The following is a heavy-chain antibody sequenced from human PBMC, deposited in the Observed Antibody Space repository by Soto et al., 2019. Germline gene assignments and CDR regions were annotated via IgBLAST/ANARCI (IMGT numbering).Heavy chain of an antibody. V-gene: IGHV3-23*01. J-gene: IGHJ4*02. CDR2: ISGSGGST. CDR3: AKAAYYDSSGDIYFDY. D-gene: IGHD3-22*01. CDR1: GFTFSSYA. Sequence: PGGSLRLSCAASGFTFSSYAMSWVRQAPGKGLEWVSAISGSGGSTYYADSVKGRFTISRDNSKNTLYLQMNSLRAEDTAVYYCAKAAYYDSSGDIYFDYWGQGTLVTVSS.